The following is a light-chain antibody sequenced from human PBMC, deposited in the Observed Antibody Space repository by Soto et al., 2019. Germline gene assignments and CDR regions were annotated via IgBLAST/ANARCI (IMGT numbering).Light chain of an antibody. CDR1: QSVTTNY. V-gene: IGKV3-20*01. J-gene: IGKJ3*01. CDR3: QQYDSYPFT. CDR2: GAS. Sequence: EIVLTQSPGTLSLSPGQRATLSCRASQSVTTNYLAWYQQKPGQAPRLLIYGASFRAAGIPDRFSGSGSGTDFTLTINTLEPGDFAVYFCQQYDSYPFTFGPGTTVD.